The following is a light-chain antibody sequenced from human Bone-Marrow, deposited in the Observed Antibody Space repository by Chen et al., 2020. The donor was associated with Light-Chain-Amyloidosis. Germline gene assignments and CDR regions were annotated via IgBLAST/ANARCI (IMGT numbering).Light chain of an antibody. V-gene: IGKV4-1*01. CDR2: WTS. CDR1: QSIFYSSTNKNY. CDR3: QQYFAPPLT. J-gene: IGKJ4*01. Sequence: DIVMTQSPDSLAVSLGERAIINCKSSQSIFYSSTNKNYFAWYQQKAGQPPKLLISWTSTRQSGVPDRFRGSGSGTDFTLTISSLQAEDVAVYFCQQYFAPPLTFGGGTKVEIK.